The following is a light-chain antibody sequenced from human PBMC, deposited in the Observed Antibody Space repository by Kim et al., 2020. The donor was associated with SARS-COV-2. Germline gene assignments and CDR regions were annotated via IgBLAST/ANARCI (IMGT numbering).Light chain of an antibody. CDR2: DAS. V-gene: IGKV3-11*01. CDR1: QSVSSY. Sequence: SSPGERATLSCRASQSVSSYLAWYQQKPGQAPRLLIYDASNRATGIPARFSGSGSGTDFTLTISSLEPEDFAVYYCQQRSNWLFTFGPGTKVDIK. J-gene: IGKJ3*01. CDR3: QQRSNWLFT.